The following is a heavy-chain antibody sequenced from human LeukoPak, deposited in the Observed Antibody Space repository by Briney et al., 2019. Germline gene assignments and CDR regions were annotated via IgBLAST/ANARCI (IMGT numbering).Heavy chain of an antibody. D-gene: IGHD2-15*01. CDR2: IPYDGSNK. CDR3: AKDWDLESGGSPLHFDY. V-gene: IGHV3-30*18. CDR1: GFTFSSYG. J-gene: IGHJ4*02. Sequence: PGRSLRLSCAASGFTFSSYGMHWVRQAPGKGLEWVAVIPYDGSNKYYADSVKGRFTISRDNSKNTLYLQMNSLRAEDTAVFYCAKDWDLESGGSPLHFDYWGQGTLVTVSS.